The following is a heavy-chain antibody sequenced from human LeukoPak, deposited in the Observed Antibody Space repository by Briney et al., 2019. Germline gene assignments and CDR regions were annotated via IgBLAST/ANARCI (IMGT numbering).Heavy chain of an antibody. V-gene: IGHV3-30*03. CDR2: ISYDGYTK. J-gene: IGHJ4*02. CDR1: GLTFSSYG. Sequence: PGGSLRLSCAASGLTFSSYGMHWVRQAPGKGLEWVAVISYDGYTKYYTDSVRGRFSISRDNSKSTLYLQMNSLRADDTAVYYCARAMVVVVPAAMWGQGTLVTVSS. CDR3: ARAMVVVVPAAM. D-gene: IGHD2-2*01.